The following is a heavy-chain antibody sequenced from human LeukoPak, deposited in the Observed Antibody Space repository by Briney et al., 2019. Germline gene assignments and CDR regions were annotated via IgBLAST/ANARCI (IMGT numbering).Heavy chain of an antibody. J-gene: IGHJ5*02. CDR1: GYTFTNYG. CDR3: ARHGSGSHP. V-gene: IGHV1-18*01. CDR2: IGGFNGNT. Sequence: ASVKVSCKASGYTFTNYGITWMRQAPGQGLEWVGWIGGFNGNTYYAQKFQGRISLTTDASTTTAYMELMNLRSDDTAVYYCARHGSGSHPWGQGTLVTVSS. D-gene: IGHD3-10*01.